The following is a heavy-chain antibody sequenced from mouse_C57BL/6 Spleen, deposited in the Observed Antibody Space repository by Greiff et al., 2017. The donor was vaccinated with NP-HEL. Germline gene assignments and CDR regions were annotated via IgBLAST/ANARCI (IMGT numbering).Heavy chain of an antibody. CDR2: INPNYGTT. J-gene: IGHJ1*03. CDR3: ARSRYYGSSLWYFDV. D-gene: IGHD1-1*01. Sequence: EVKLQQSGPELVKPGASVKISCKASGYSFTDYNMNWVKQSNGKSLEWIGVINPNYGTTSYNQKFKGKATLTVDPSSSTAYMQLNSLTSEDSAVYYGARSRYYGSSLWYFDVWGTGTTVTVSS. V-gene: IGHV1-39*01. CDR1: GYSFTDYN.